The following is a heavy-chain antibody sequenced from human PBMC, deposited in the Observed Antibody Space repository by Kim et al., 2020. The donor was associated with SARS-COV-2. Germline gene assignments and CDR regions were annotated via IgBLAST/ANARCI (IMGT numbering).Heavy chain of an antibody. Sequence: GCLKSYEDSVEGRFTISRDNAKDSLSLLLNSLRPEDTAVYFCARGWMAESWGQETLVTVSS. D-gene: IGHD3-16*01. CDR3: ARGWMAES. CDR2: GCLK. V-gene: IGHV3-7*04. J-gene: IGHJ5*02.